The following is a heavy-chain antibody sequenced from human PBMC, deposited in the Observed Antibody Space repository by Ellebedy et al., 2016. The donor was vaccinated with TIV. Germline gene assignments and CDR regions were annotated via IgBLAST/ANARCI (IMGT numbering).Heavy chain of an antibody. Sequence: GESLKISXAASGFTFSSYTMSWVRQAPGKGLEWVSAISRSGDDTYYADSVKGRFTISRDNSKNTLNLQMNSLRAEDTAVYYCARDAKRGGIDFWGQGTLVTVSP. D-gene: IGHD3-10*01. J-gene: IGHJ4*02. CDR3: ARDAKRGGIDF. CDR2: ISRSGDDT. V-gene: IGHV3-23*01. CDR1: GFTFSSYT.